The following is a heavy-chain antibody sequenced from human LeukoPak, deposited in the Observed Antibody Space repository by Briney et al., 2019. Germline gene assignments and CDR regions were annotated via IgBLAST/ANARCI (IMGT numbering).Heavy chain of an antibody. D-gene: IGHD3-9*01. Sequence: ASVKVSCKASGYTFTSYGISWVRQAPGQGLEWMGWISAYNGNTNYAQKLQGRVTITTDTSTSTAYMELRSLRSDDTAVYYCARGGGDYDILTGYYMEYFQHWGQGTLVTVSS. V-gene: IGHV1-18*01. J-gene: IGHJ1*01. CDR3: ARGGGDYDILTGYYMEYFQH. CDR2: ISAYNGNT. CDR1: GYTFTSYG.